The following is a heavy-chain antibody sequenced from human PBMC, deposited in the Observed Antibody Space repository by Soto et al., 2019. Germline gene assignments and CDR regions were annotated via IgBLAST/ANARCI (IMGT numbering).Heavy chain of an antibody. J-gene: IGHJ6*02. CDR1: GGSISSSNW. V-gene: IGHV4-4*02. D-gene: IGHD2-15*01. Sequence: AETLSLTCTVSGGSISSSNWWSWARQPPGKGLEWIGEIYHSGSTNYNPSLKSRVTISVDTSKNQFSLKLSSVAAADTAVYYCARVRRVVAAPLYYYYGMDVWGQGTTVTVSS. CDR2: IYHSGST. CDR3: ARVRRVVAAPLYYYYGMDV.